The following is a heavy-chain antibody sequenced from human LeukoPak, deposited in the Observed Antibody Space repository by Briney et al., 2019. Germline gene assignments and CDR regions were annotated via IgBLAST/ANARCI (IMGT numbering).Heavy chain of an antibody. V-gene: IGHV3-7*03. D-gene: IGHD1-26*01. J-gene: IGHJ4*02. Sequence: AGGSLRLSCAASGFTLSRYWMSWVRQALGEGPEWVANIKQDESEKDYADSVRGRFTISRDNAKNSLYLQMNSLRAEDTALYYCATYSGVHHKTFDDWGQGTLVTVSS. CDR3: ATYSGVHHKTFDD. CDR1: GFTLSRYW. CDR2: IKQDESEK.